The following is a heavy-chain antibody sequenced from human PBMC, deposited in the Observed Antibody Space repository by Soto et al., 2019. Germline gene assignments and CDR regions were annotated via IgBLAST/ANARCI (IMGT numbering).Heavy chain of an antibody. CDR2: ISYDGTNK. V-gene: IGHV3-30-3*01. J-gene: IGHJ5*02. CDR3: ARDPKPDGAQRWAFNSFDT. Sequence: QVQLVESGGGVVKPGRSLRLSCAASGFSFSISPMHWVRQAPGKGPEWVALISYDGTNKFYADSVKGRFTISRDNSKSTLTWEEDSLSPEAAAVNYWARDPKPDGAQRWAFNSFDTWGQGPRFTVSS. CDR1: GFSFSISP. D-gene: IGHD4-17*01.